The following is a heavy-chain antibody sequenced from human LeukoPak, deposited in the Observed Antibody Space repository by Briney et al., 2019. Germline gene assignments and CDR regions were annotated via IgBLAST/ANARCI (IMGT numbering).Heavy chain of an antibody. Sequence: GGALRLSCAASGFTFSSYSMNWVGQAPGKGLEGVSSIISSSSYIYYPDSVKGRFTLSRDNAKNSLYLQMNSLRAEDTAVYYCARDPGYCSGGSCRPTGSDYWGQGTLVTVSS. J-gene: IGHJ4*02. D-gene: IGHD2-15*01. CDR2: IISSSSYI. V-gene: IGHV3-21*01. CDR1: GFTFSSYS. CDR3: ARDPGYCSGGSCRPTGSDY.